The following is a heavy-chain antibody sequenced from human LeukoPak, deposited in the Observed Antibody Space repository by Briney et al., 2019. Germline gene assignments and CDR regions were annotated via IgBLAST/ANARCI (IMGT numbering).Heavy chain of an antibody. CDR3: AKTYSSGWYEPNYYYYYGMDV. CDR1: GGSISSYY. CDR2: IYYSGST. V-gene: IGHV4-59*01. D-gene: IGHD6-19*01. J-gene: IGHJ6*02. Sequence: KPSETLSLTCTVPGGSISSYYWSWIRQPPGKGLEWIGYIYYSGSTNYNPSLKSRVTISVDTSKNQFSLKLSSVTAADTAVYYCAKTYSSGWYEPNYYYYYGMDVWGQGTTVTVSS.